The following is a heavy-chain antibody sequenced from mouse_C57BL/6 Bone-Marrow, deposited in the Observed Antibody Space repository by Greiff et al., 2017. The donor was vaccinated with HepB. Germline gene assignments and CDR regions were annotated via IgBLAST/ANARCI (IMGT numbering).Heavy chain of an antibody. CDR3: ARKRGLTTVVAHWYFDV. V-gene: IGHV1-85*01. CDR2: FYPRDGST. D-gene: IGHD1-1*01. J-gene: IGHJ1*03. Sequence: QVQLQQSGPELVKPGASVKLSCKASGYTFTSYDINWVKQRPGQGLEWIGWFYPRDGSTKYNEKFKGKATLTVDTSSSTAYMELHSLTSEDSAVYFCARKRGLTTVVAHWYFDVWGTGTTVTVSS. CDR1: GYTFTSYD.